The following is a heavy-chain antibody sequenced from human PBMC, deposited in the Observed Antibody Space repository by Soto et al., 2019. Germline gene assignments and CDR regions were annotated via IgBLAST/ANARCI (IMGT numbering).Heavy chain of an antibody. CDR3: ARGATPIDY. V-gene: IGHV1-18*01. J-gene: IGHJ4*02. CDR2: ISAHTGNT. D-gene: IGHD2-15*01. CDR1: GYTFTNFG. Sequence: QVQLVQSGAEVKKPGASVKVSCKASGYTFTNFGISWVRQAPGQGLEWMGWISAHTGNTNYAQNLSGRVTMTTDTSTSTAYMELRRLISVDTAVYYCARGATPIDYWGQGTLVTVSS.